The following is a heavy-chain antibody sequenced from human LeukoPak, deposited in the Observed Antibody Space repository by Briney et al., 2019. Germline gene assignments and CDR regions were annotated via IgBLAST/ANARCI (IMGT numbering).Heavy chain of an antibody. D-gene: IGHD5-12*01. CDR1: GYTFTSYG. CDR3: AREFVDGYSGYGSFDY. CDR2: ISAYNGNT. Sequence: ASVKVSCKASGYTFTSYGISWVRQAPGQGLGWMGWISAYNGNTNYAQKLQGRVTMTTDTSTSTAYMELRSLRSDDTAVYYCAREFVDGYSGYGSFDYWGQGTLVTVSS. J-gene: IGHJ4*02. V-gene: IGHV1-18*04.